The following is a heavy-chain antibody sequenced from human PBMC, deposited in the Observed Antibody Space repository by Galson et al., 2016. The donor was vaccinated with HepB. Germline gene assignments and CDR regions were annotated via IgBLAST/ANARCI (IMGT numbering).Heavy chain of an antibody. CDR3: ARESLPGFWGGYRMAGYDAFDI. J-gene: IGHJ3*02. D-gene: IGHD3-3*01. Sequence: SETLSLTCTVSGGSISDYYWSWIRQPPGKGLEWIAYIYDSGSTSYNPSLKSRVSISVDRSKNQFSLKLRSVTAADTAVYYCARESLPGFWGGYRMAGYDAFDIWGQGTMVTVSS. V-gene: IGHV4-59*01. CDR1: GGSISDYY. CDR2: IYDSGST.